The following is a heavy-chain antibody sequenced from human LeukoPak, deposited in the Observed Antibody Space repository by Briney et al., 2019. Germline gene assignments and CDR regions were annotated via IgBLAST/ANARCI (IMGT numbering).Heavy chain of an antibody. V-gene: IGHV1-8*01. CDR2: MNPNSGNT. J-gene: IGHJ4*02. Sequence: ASQKLSCKASGYTFTSCDINWVRQATGQGLEWMGWMNPNSGNTGYGQSFQGRITMTRDISIGTAYMELSNLTSEDTAIYFCTRGASGRRDNWGQGTLVTVSA. D-gene: IGHD6-19*01. CDR3: TRGASGRRDN. CDR1: GYTFTSCD.